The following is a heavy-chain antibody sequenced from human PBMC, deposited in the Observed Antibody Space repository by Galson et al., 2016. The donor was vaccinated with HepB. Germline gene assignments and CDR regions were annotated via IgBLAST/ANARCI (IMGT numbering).Heavy chain of an antibody. V-gene: IGHV3-23*01. CDR1: GFTFSAYA. D-gene: IGHD4-17*01. Sequence: SLRLSCAATGFTFSAYAMTWVRQAPGKGLEWVSVISARGGHTYDADSVKGRFTISRDNSKKTVYLQMKSLRGEDTAVDYCARVKGLVTTPESALDLWGQGTRVTVSS. J-gene: IGHJ3*01. CDR2: ISARGGHT. CDR3: ARVKGLVTTPESALDL.